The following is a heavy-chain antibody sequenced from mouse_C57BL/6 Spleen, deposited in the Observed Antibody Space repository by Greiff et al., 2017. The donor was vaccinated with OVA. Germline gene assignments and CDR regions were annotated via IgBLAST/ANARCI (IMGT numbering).Heavy chain of an antibody. V-gene: IGHV1-22*01. CDR2: INPNNGGT. Sequence: EVQRVESGPELVKPGASVKMSCKASGYTFTDYNMHWVKQSHGKSLEWIGYINPNNGGTSYNQKFKGKATLTVNKSSSTAYMELRSLTSEDSAVYYCAWTDLYYFDYWGQGTTLTVSS. J-gene: IGHJ2*01. CDR3: AWTDLYYFDY. CDR1: GYTFTDYN.